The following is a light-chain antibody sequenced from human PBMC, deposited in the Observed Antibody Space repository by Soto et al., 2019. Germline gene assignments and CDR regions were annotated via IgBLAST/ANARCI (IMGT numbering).Light chain of an antibody. J-gene: IGKJ5*01. V-gene: IGKV3-20*01. CDR1: QSVPSSH. CDR3: QHYGKSPVT. CDR2: GAS. Sequence: IVVTQSPGTLSLSPGERATLSCRASQSVPSSHLAWYQQKTGQAPRLLIYGASIRATGIPDRFSGSGFGTDFTLTITRLEPEDFAMYYCQHYGKSPVTFGQGTRLDIK.